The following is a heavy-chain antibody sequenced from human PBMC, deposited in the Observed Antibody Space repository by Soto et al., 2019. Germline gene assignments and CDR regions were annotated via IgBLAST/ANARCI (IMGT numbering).Heavy chain of an antibody. Sequence: EVQLLDSGGGLVQPGGSLRLSCAASGFTFSSSAMSWVRQAPGKGLEWVSAVSGSGGTTYYADSVRGRVTISRDNSKNTLYLKMNSLKAEDTAIYFCARCTVGTRVTSGWCHYLNPWGQATLVTVSS. V-gene: IGHV3-23*01. J-gene: IGHJ5*02. CDR3: ARCTVGTRVTSGWCHYLNP. CDR1: GFTFSSSA. CDR2: VSGSGGTT. D-gene: IGHD6-19*01.